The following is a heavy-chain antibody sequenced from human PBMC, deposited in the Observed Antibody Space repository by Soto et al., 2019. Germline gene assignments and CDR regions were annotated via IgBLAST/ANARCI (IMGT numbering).Heavy chain of an antibody. CDR2: ISSSSSYI. Sequence: EVQLVESGGGLVKPGGSLRLSCAASGFTFSSYNMNWVRQAPGKGLEWVSSISSSSSYIYYADSVKGRFTISRDNAKNSLYLQMNSLRAEDTAVYYCAIHPWDSSGYWSYFDYGGQGTLVTVSS. CDR3: AIHPWDSSGYWSYFDY. D-gene: IGHD3-22*01. CDR1: GFTFSSYN. J-gene: IGHJ4*02. V-gene: IGHV3-21*01.